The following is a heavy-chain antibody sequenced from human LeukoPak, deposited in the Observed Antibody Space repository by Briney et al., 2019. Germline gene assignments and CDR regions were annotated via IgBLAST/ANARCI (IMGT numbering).Heavy chain of an antibody. D-gene: IGHD7-27*01. CDR3: ARPRPGYYMDV. CDR1: GFTFSSYW. V-gene: IGHV3-7*01. Sequence: GGSLRLSCAASGFTFSSYWMGWVRQAPGKGLEWVANIKQDGSEKYYVDSVKGRFTISRDNAKNSLYLQMNSLIAEDTAVYYCARPRPGYYMDVWGKGTTVTVSS. J-gene: IGHJ6*03. CDR2: IKQDGSEK.